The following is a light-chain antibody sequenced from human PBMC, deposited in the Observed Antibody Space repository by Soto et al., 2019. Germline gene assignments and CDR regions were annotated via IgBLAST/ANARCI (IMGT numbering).Light chain of an antibody. CDR2: SAS. CDR3: QKGHNWPLT. J-gene: IGKJ2*01. Sequence: EIVMTQSPATLSVSPGERATLSCRASQSISNELAWYQQKPGKPPRLLIYSASTRATGVPARFTGSGSGSEFTLTISWLQSEDFAVYYCQKGHNWPLTFGQGTRLEI. CDR1: QSISNE. V-gene: IGKV3-15*01.